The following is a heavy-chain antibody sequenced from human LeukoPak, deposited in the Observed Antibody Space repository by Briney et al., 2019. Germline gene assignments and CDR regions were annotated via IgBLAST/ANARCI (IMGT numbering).Heavy chain of an antibody. V-gene: IGHV3-33*01. CDR3: ARAKGYSSSWSPGDV. D-gene: IGHD6-13*01. CDR2: IWYDGSNK. Sequence: GGSLRLSCAASGFTFSSYGMHWFRQAPAKGLEGVAVIWYDGSNKYYADSVKGRFTISRDNSKNTLYLQMNSPRAEDTAVYYCARAKGYSSSWSPGDVWGKGTTVTVSS. J-gene: IGHJ6*04. CDR1: GFTFSSYG.